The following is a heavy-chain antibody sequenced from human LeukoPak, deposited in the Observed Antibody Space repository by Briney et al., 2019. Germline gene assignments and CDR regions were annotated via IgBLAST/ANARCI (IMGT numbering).Heavy chain of an antibody. Sequence: GGSLRLSCAASGFTLSSYWMYWVRQAPGKGLVWVSRINSDGSSTSYADSVKGRFTISRNNAKNTLYLQMNSLRAEDTAVYYCARVPTYYYDSSGYYSTPDYWGQGTLVTVSS. CDR2: INSDGSST. V-gene: IGHV3-74*01. D-gene: IGHD3-22*01. CDR1: GFTLSSYW. CDR3: ARVPTYYYDSSGYYSTPDY. J-gene: IGHJ4*02.